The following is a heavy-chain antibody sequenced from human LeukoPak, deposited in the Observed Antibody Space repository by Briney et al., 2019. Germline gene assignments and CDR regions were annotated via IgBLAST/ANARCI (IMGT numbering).Heavy chain of an antibody. V-gene: IGHV3-23*01. CDR3: AKAPSHYYDSSGLDY. Sequence: GGSLRLSCAASGFTFSSYAMSWVRQAPGKGLEWVSAISGSGGSTYYAGSVKGRFTISRDNYKNTLYLRMNSLRAEHTAVYYCAKAPSHYYDSSGLDYWGQGTLVTVSS. CDR2: ISGSGGST. J-gene: IGHJ4*02. CDR1: GFTFSSYA. D-gene: IGHD3-22*01.